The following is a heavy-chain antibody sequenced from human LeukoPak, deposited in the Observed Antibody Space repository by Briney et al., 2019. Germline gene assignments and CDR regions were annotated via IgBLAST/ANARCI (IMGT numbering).Heavy chain of an antibody. D-gene: IGHD6-13*01. Sequence: SETLSLTCTVSGGSISSYYWSWIRQPPGKGLEWIGYIYYSGSTYYNPSLKSRVTISVDTSKNQFSLKLSSVTAADTAVYYCARDIAGMDVWGQGTTVTVSS. CDR3: ARDIAGMDV. CDR2: IYYSGST. CDR1: GGSISSYY. V-gene: IGHV4-30-4*01. J-gene: IGHJ6*02.